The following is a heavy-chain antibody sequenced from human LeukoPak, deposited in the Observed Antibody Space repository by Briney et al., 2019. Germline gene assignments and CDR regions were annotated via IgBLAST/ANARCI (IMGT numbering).Heavy chain of an antibody. CDR1: GFTFSSYG. CDR2: ISYDGSNK. D-gene: IGHD3-10*01. J-gene: IGHJ4*02. V-gene: IGHV3-30*18. Sequence: GGSLRLSCAASGFTFSSYGMHWVRQALGKGLEWVAVISYDGSNKYYADSVKGRFTISRDNSKNTLYLQMNSLRAEDTAVYYCAKPTHILLWFGELLGGFDYWGQGTLVTVSS. CDR3: AKPTHILLWFGELLGGFDY.